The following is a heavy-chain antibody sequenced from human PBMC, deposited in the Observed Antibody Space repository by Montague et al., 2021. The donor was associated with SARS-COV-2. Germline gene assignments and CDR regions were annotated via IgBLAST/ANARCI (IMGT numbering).Heavy chain of an antibody. J-gene: IGHJ4*02. Sequence: SETLSLTCSVSGASISDYYWNWIRQPPGKGLEWIGYIYYNTGNTNYNPSLQSLVTISLDTSKNQFSLNLRSVTAADTALYFCARGTGYDYYFDCWGLGTLVTVSS. D-gene: IGHD5-12*01. CDR3: ARGTGYDYYFDC. CDR2: IYYNTGNT. CDR1: GASISDYY. V-gene: IGHV4-59*01.